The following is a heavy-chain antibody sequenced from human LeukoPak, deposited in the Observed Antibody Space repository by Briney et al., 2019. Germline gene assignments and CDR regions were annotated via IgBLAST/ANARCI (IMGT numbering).Heavy chain of an antibody. Sequence: GGSLRLSCAASGFTFSSYAMHWVRQAPGKGLEWVAVISYDGSNKYYADSVKGRFTISRDNSKNTLYLQMNSLRAEDTAVYYCAKEEGLGSGSYFDYFDYWGQGALVTVSS. D-gene: IGHD3-10*01. V-gene: IGHV3-30-3*01. CDR3: AKEEGLGSGSYFDYFDY. CDR2: ISYDGSNK. J-gene: IGHJ4*02. CDR1: GFTFSSYA.